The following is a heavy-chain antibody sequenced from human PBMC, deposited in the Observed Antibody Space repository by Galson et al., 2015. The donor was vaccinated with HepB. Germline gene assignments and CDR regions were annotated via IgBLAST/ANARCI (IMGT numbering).Heavy chain of an antibody. CDR2: LSSSGRTT. V-gene: IGHV3-23*01. J-gene: IGHJ4*02. CDR1: GFTFENYA. CDR3: TRDDAVVVLGATRMEH. Sequence: SLRLSCAASGFTFENYAMSWVRQIPGKGLEWVSSLSSSGRTTYYIESVTGRFTISRDNPKNTLYLQMNGLRVEDTAIYYCTRDDAVVVLGATRMEHWGQGILVTVSS. D-gene: IGHD2-21*01.